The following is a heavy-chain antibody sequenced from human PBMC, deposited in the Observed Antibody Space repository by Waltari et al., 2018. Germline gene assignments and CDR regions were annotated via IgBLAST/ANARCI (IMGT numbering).Heavy chain of an antibody. Sequence: EVQLLESGGGLVQPGGSLGVSCAASGPTFGNYAMGWVRQAPGKGLEGVSGLSGSGRDTYYAASVKGRFTISRDNSKNTLNLQMNSLRLDDTAVYYCSGGISGTIGSDYWGQGTQVTVSS. CDR1: GPTFGNYA. D-gene: IGHD1-7*01. J-gene: IGHJ4*02. V-gene: IGHV3-23*01. CDR2: LSGSGRDT. CDR3: SGGISGTIGSDY.